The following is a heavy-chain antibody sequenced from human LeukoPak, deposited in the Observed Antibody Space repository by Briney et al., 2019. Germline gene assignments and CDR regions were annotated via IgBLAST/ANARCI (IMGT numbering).Heavy chain of an antibody. D-gene: IGHD6-13*01. V-gene: IGHV3-7*01. Sequence: ETLSLTCTVSGGSISSYYWNWIRQPPGKGLEWVANIKQDGSEKYYVDSVKGRFTISRDNAKNSLYLQMNSLRAEDTAVYYCARAGIAAVTSYYFDYWGQGTLVTVSS. CDR3: ARAGIAAVTSYYFDY. CDR1: GGSISSYY. CDR2: IKQDGSEK. J-gene: IGHJ4*02.